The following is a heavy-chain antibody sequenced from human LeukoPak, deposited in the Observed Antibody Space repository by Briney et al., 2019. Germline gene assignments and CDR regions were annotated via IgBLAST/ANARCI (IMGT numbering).Heavy chain of an antibody. Sequence: PSETLSLTCTVSGGSISSYYWSGIRQPPGKGLEWIGYIYYSGSTNYNPSLKSRVTISVDTSKNQFSLRLTSMTAADTAVYYCARRYYYEGAFDIWGQGTMVTVSS. J-gene: IGHJ3*02. CDR2: IYYSGST. CDR3: ARRYYYEGAFDI. V-gene: IGHV4-59*01. D-gene: IGHD3-22*01. CDR1: GGSISSYY.